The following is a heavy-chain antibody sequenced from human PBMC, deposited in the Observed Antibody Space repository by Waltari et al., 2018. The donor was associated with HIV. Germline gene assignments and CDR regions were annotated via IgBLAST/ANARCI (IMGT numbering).Heavy chain of an antibody. CDR2: IYYSGST. CDR3: ARAPLQYHYYYYYGMDV. J-gene: IGHJ6*02. Sequence: QVQLQESGPGLVKPSETLSLTCTVSGGSISSYYWSWIRQPPGKGLEWIGYIYYSGSTNSNPPPKSRVTISVDTSKNQFSLKLSSVTAADTAVYYCARAPLQYHYYYYYGMDVWGQGTTVTVSS. V-gene: IGHV4-59*08. D-gene: IGHD4-4*01. CDR1: GGSISSYY.